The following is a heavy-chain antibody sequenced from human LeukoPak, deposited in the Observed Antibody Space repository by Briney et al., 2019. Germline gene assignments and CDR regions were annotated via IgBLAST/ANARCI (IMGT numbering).Heavy chain of an antibody. CDR2: IIPIFGTA. CDR1: GGTFSSYA. V-gene: IGHV1-69*05. CDR3: ARDLGEHDYGDYPPFGLDY. J-gene: IGHJ4*02. Sequence: ASVKVSCKASGGTFSSYAISWVRQAPGQGLEWMGRIIPIFGTANYAQKFQGRATITTDESTSTAYVELSSLRSEDTAVYYCARDLGEHDYGDYPPFGLDYWGQGTLVTVSS. D-gene: IGHD4-17*01.